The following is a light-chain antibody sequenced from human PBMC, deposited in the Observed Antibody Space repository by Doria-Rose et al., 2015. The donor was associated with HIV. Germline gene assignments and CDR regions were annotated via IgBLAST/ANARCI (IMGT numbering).Light chain of an antibody. J-gene: IGKJ5*01. Sequence: EIVLTQSPGTLSLSPGERATLSCRASQRIKSSYLAWYQHKPGQAPRLLIYDASTRATGIPDRFSGSGSGTDFTHTISRPEPEDVAVYYCQQYGTSRGTFGQGTRLEIK. V-gene: IGKV3-20*01. CDR1: QRIKSSY. CDR3: QQYGTSRGT. CDR2: DAS.